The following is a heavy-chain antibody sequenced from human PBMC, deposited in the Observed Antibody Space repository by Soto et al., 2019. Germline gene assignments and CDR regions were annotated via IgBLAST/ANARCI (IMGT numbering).Heavy chain of an antibody. CDR2: IWNDGSKK. V-gene: IGHV3-33*01. CDR1: GFTFSSYG. J-gene: IGHJ4*02. Sequence: QMQLVESGGGEVQPGTSLRLSCAVSGFTFSSYGMHWFRQAPGKGLEWAAVIWNDGSKKYYADSVKGRFTISRDNSKNTLYLQMNSLRAEDTAVYYCARENHDTNGYPHFDYWGQGTLVTVSS. CDR3: ARENHDTNGYPHFDY. D-gene: IGHD3-22*01.